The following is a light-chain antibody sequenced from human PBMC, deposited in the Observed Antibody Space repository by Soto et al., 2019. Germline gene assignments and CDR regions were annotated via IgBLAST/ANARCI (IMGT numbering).Light chain of an antibody. Sequence: EIVLTQSPGTLSLSPGERATLSCRASQSVSSSYLAWYQQKPGQAHRLLIYGASTRATGIPARFSGSGSGTEFTLTISSLQSEDFAVYYCQQYNNWPTITFGQGTRLEIK. CDR2: GAS. CDR1: QSVSSSY. J-gene: IGKJ5*01. CDR3: QQYNNWPTIT. V-gene: IGKV3-15*01.